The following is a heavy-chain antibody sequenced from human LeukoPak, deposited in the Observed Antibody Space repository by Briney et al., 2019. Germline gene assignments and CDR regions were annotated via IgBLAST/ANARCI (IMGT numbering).Heavy chain of an antibody. CDR1: GYTFTGYY. CDR2: INPNSGGT. D-gene: IGHD3-16*02. Sequence: ASVKVSCKASGYTFTGYYMHWVRQAPGQGLEWMGWINPNSGGTNYAQKLQGRVTMTRDTSISTAYMELSRLRSDDTAVYYCARDRTFMITFGGVIVMRYWGQGTLVTVSS. V-gene: IGHV1-2*02. J-gene: IGHJ4*02. CDR3: ARDRTFMITFGGVIVMRY.